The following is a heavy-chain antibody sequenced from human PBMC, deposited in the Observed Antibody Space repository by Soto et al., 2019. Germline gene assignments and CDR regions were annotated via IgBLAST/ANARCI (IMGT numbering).Heavy chain of an antibody. CDR1: GYTFTSYG. CDR2: ISAYNGHL. V-gene: IGHV1-18*04. Sequence: GASVKVSCKASGYTFTSYGISWGRDAAAQGLEWMGWISAYNGHLKYAQKLQGRLPMTTHTPTRTAYMALRSLRSDDTAVYYCARNEFSSYYYYGMDVWGQGTTVTLSS. CDR3: ARNEFSSYYYYGMDV. J-gene: IGHJ6*02. D-gene: IGHD3-10*01.